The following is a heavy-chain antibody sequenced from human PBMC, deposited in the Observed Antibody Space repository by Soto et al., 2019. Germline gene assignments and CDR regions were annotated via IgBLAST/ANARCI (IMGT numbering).Heavy chain of an antibody. D-gene: IGHD6-6*01. V-gene: IGHV1-69*13. CDR1: GGTFSSYA. CDR3: ARGARYSSSARNNWFDP. J-gene: IGHJ5*02. Sequence: SVKVSCKASGGTFSSYAISWVRQAPGQGLEWMGGIIPIFGTANYAQKFQGRVTITADESTSTAYMELSSLRSEDTAVYYCARGARYSSSARNNWFDPWGQGTLVTVSS. CDR2: IIPIFGTA.